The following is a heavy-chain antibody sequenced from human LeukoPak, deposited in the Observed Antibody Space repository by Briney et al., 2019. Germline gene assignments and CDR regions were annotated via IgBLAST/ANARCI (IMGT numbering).Heavy chain of an antibody. CDR3: ARMMYGNGWNRYYFDY. CDR1: GDSISSYNHY. V-gene: IGHV4-39*01. CDR2: ICYGGST. D-gene: IGHD6-19*01. J-gene: IGHJ4*02. Sequence: SETLSLTCTVSGDSISSYNHYWGWIRQPPGKGLEWLGSICYGGSTNDNPSLKSRVTISVDTSKNQFSLRVTSATAADTAVYYCARMMYGNGWNRYYFDYWGQGTLVTVSS.